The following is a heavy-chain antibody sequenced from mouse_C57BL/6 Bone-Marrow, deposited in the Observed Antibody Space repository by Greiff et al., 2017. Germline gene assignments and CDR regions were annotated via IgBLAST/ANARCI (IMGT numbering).Heavy chain of an antibody. Sequence: QVQLQQSGAELVRPGTSVKVSCKASGYAFTNYLIEWVKQRPGQGLEWIGVINPGSGGTNYNEKFKGKATLTADKSSSNAYMQLSSLTSEDSAVYFCAKLTGTPYWGQGTLVTVSA. D-gene: IGHD4-1*01. J-gene: IGHJ3*01. V-gene: IGHV1-54*01. CDR2: INPGSGGT. CDR3: AKLTGTPY. CDR1: GYAFTNYL.